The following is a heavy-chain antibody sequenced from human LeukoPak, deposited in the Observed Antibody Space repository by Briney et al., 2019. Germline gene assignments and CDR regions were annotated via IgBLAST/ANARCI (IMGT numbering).Heavy chain of an antibody. CDR2: IYYSGST. V-gene: IGHV4-39*07. CDR1: GVSISSSSYY. D-gene: IGHD3-22*01. CDR3: ARDRYYYDSSGYGLWFDP. J-gene: IGHJ5*02. Sequence: SETLSLTCTVSGVSISSSSYYWGWIRQPPGKGLEWIGTIYYSGSTYYNPSLKSRVTMSVDTSKNQFSLKLSSVTAADTAVYYCARDRYYYDSSGYGLWFDPWGQGTLVTVSS.